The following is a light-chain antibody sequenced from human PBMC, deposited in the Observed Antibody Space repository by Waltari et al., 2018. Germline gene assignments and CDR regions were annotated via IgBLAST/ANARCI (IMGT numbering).Light chain of an antibody. CDR1: TSDVGGYYY. J-gene: IGLJ2*01. Sequence: QSALTQPASVSGSPGQSITITCTGSTSDVGGYYYVSWYKHHPAEAPKLMIYNINERPSGVPTLFSGSKSGNTASLTISGLQAEDEADYYCCSYAGNSALLFGGGTKLTVL. CDR3: CSYAGNSALL. V-gene: IGLV2-23*02. CDR2: NIN.